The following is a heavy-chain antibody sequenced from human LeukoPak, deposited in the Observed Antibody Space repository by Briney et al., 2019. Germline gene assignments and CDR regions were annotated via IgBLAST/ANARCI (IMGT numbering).Heavy chain of an antibody. CDR3: ARHLLWFGELGFDY. Sequence: PSETLSLTCAVYGGSFSGYYWSWIRQPPGKGLEWIGEINHSGSTNYNPSLKSRVTISVDTSKNQFSLKLSSVTAADTAVYYCARHLLWFGELGFDYWGQGTLVTVSS. V-gene: IGHV4-34*01. D-gene: IGHD3-10*01. J-gene: IGHJ4*02. CDR2: INHSGST. CDR1: GGSFSGYY.